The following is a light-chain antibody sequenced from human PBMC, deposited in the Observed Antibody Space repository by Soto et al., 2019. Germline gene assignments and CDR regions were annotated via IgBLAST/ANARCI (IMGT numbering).Light chain of an antibody. CDR1: SSNIGNNF. CDR3: GTWDSSLSAVV. J-gene: IGLJ2*01. Sequence: QSVLTQPPSVSAAPGQKVTISCSGSSSNIGNNFVSWYQQFPGAAPKLLIYDSDKRPSGIPDRFSGSKSGTSATLGITGLQTGDEAHYYCGTWDSSLSAVVFGGGTKLTVL. CDR2: DSD. V-gene: IGLV1-51*01.